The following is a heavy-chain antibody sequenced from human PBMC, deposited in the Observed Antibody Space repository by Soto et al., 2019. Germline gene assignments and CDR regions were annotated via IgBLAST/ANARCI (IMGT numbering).Heavy chain of an antibody. Sequence: GGSLRLSCAASGFTFSSYSMNWVRQAPGKGLEWVSYISSSSSTIYYADSVKGRFTISRDNAKNSLYLQMNSLRDEDTAVYYCARDPSRTTVTTLPPYWGQGTLVTISS. V-gene: IGHV3-48*02. CDR1: GFTFSSYS. J-gene: IGHJ4*02. D-gene: IGHD4-17*01. CDR3: ARDPSRTTVTTLPPY. CDR2: ISSSSSTI.